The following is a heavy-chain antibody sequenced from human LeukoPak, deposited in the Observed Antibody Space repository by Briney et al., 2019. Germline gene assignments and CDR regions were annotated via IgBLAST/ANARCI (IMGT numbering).Heavy chain of an antibody. D-gene: IGHD3-22*01. CDR2: SSGGDGRA. V-gene: IGHV3-23*01. CDR3: ARGSGYFLDFNY. J-gene: IGHJ4*02. Sequence: RGSLRLSCTASGFNFRSYAMSWVRQAPGKGLEWVAASSGGDGRAYYAESVKGRFTISRDNSKNTLFLQVNSLKAEDTAVYYCARGSGYFLDFNYWGQGALVTVSS. CDR1: GFNFRSYA.